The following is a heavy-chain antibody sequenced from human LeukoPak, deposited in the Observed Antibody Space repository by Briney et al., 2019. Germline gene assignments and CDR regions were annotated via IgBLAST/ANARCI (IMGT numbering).Heavy chain of an antibody. Sequence: WGSLRLSCVASGFTFSNYGMHWVRQAPGKGLERMAFIWDDGSFKYYSYSVKGRLTISRDNSKNTLYLEMNSLRAEDTATYYCAKGISTISLIVAIFDAFDVWGQGAMVTVSS. V-gene: IGHV3-30*02. CDR3: AKGISTISLIVAIFDAFDV. J-gene: IGHJ3*01. CDR2: IWDDGSFK. D-gene: IGHD3-22*01. CDR1: GFTFSNYG.